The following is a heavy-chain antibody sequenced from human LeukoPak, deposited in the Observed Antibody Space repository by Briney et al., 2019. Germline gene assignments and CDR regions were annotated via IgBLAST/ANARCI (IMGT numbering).Heavy chain of an antibody. V-gene: IGHV1-8*01. J-gene: IGHJ4*02. Sequence: ASVKVSCKASVYTFTNYDVNWVRQASGQGLEWMGWMNPNSGNTGYAQNFQGRVTMTRDTSIRTAYMELSSLGSEDTAVYYYARGRGSRSFDYWGQGTLVTVSS. CDR1: VYTFTNYD. CDR3: ARGRGSRSFDY. CDR2: MNPNSGNT.